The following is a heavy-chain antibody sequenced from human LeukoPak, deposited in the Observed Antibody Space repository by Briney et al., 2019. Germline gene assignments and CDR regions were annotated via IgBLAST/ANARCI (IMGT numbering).Heavy chain of an antibody. J-gene: IGHJ6*02. D-gene: IGHD2-8*01. CDR1: RYTYTRFY. CDR2: INFSGGLT. CDR3: ATEQIYCVSGVCYPNLYYYGMDV. V-gene: IGHV1-46*01. Sequence: GALVKVSCKALRYTYTRFYVHWVRQAPGQGLEWLGMINFSGGLTTYAQKFQGRVTMTRDTSTSTVYMELSRLRFEDTAVYYCATEQIYCVSGVCYPNLYYYGMDVWGQGTTVTVSS.